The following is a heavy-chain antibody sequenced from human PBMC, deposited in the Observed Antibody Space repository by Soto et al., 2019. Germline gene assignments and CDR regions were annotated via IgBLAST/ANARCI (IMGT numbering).Heavy chain of an antibody. CDR3: ARGDSYLIY. CDR2: ISYDGSNK. V-gene: IGHV3-30-3*01. Sequence: WGSLRLSCAASGFTFSSYAMHWVRQAPGKGLEWVAVISYDGSNKYYADSVKGRFTISRDNSKNTLYLQMNSLRAEDTAVYYCARGDSYLIYWGQGTLATVSS. D-gene: IGHD1-26*01. J-gene: IGHJ4*02. CDR1: GFTFSSYA.